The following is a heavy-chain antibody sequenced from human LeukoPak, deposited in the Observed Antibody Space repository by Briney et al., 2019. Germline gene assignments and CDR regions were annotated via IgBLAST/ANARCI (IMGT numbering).Heavy chain of an antibody. V-gene: IGHV1-69*13. CDR2: LIPIFDTT. J-gene: IGHJ3*02. D-gene: IGHD3-10*01. CDR3: ARRGITMVRGVIGAFDI. CDR1: GGTFSSYA. Sequence: SVKVSCKASGGTFSSYAISWVRQAPGQGLEWMGGLIPIFDTTNYAQKFQGRVTITADESTSTAYMELSSLRSEDTAVYYCARRGITMVRGVIGAFDIWGQGTMVTVSS.